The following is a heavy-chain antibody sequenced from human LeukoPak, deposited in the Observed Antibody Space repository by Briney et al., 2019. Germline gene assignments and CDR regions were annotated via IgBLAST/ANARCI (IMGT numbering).Heavy chain of an antibody. D-gene: IGHD2-15*01. CDR2: FDPEDGET. Sequence: GASVKVSCKVSGYTLTELSMHWVRQAPGKGLEWRGGFDPEDGETINAQKFQGRVTMTEDTSTDTAYMELSSLRSEDTAVYYCATVLLGYCSGGSCYWFDPWGQGTLVTVSS. CDR1: GYTLTELS. CDR3: ATVLLGYCSGGSCYWFDP. J-gene: IGHJ5*02. V-gene: IGHV1-24*01.